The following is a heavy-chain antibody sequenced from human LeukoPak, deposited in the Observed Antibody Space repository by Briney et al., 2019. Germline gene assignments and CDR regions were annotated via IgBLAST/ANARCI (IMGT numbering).Heavy chain of an antibody. CDR2: INPNSGGT. CDR3: ARDLYQWLPSTRPRDYYYYMDV. Sequence: ASVKVSCKASGYTFTGYYIHWVRQAPGQGLEYMGWINPNSGGTNYAQKFQGRVTMTRDTSISTAYMELSRLRSDDTAAYYCARDLYQWLPSTRPRDYYYYMDVWGEGTTVTVSS. V-gene: IGHV1-2*02. J-gene: IGHJ6*03. CDR1: GYTFTGYY. D-gene: IGHD6-19*01.